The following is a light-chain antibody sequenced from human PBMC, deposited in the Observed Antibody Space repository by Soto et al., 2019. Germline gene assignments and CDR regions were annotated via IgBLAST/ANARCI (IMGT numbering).Light chain of an antibody. CDR3: QQRDKWPVT. Sequence: EVVLTQSPATLSLSLGERATLSCTASQSVSSHLAWYQQKPGQAPRLLIYDASNRATGIPARFSGSGSGTVVTLSIRSLEPEDFAVYYCQQRDKWPVTVGGGTKVEF. V-gene: IGKV3-11*01. CDR1: QSVSSH. J-gene: IGKJ4*01. CDR2: DAS.